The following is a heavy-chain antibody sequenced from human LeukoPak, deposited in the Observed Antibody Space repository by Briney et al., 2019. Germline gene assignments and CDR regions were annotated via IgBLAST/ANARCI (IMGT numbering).Heavy chain of an antibody. J-gene: IGHJ4*02. Sequence: ASVKVSCKASGYTFTSYDINWVRQATGQGLVWMGWMNPNSGNTGYAQKFQGRVTMTRNTSISTAYMELSSLRSEDTAVYYCATRAWGAAAGIPYYWGQGTLVTVSS. CDR3: ATRAWGAAAGIPYY. D-gene: IGHD6-13*01. V-gene: IGHV1-8*01. CDR2: MNPNSGNT. CDR1: GYTFTSYD.